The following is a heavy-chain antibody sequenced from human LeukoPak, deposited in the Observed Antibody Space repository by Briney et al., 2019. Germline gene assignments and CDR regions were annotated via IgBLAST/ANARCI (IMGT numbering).Heavy chain of an antibody. J-gene: IGHJ4*02. CDR1: GYTFTSYG. V-gene: IGHV1-18*01. Sequence: ASVKVSCKASGYTFTSYGISWVRQAPGQGLEWMGWISAYNGNTNYAQKLQGRATMTTDTSTSTAYMELRSLRSDDTAVYYCARGGAQASSGYYSEVYDYWGQGTLVTVSS. CDR3: ARGGAQASSGYYSEVYDY. CDR2: ISAYNGNT. D-gene: IGHD3-22*01.